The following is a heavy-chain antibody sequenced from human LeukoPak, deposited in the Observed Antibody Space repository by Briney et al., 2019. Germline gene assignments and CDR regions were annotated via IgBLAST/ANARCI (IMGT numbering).Heavy chain of an antibody. CDR2: IYTSGST. CDR3: ARDTFFWSGRTWFDP. CDR1: GGSISSYY. D-gene: IGHD3-3*01. J-gene: IGHJ5*02. Sequence: PSETLSLTCTVSGGSISSYYWSWIRQPAGKGLEWIGRIYTSGSTNYNPSLKSRVTMSVDTSKNQFSLKLSSVTAADMAVYYCARDTFFWSGRTWFDPWGQGTLVTVSS. V-gene: IGHV4-4*07.